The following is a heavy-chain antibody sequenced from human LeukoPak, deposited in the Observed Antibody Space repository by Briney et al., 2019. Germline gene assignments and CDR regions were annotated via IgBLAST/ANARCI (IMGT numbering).Heavy chain of an antibody. CDR2: IYPSGGT. V-gene: IGHV4-4*07. CDR1: GGSISGFY. CDR3: AREYGDLDY. Sequence: SETLSLTCTVSGGSISGFYWSWIRQPAGKGLEWIGRIYPSGGTNYNPSLKSRVTISTDTSKNQFSLKLRSVTAADTAVYYCAREYGDLDYWGQGTLVTVSS. J-gene: IGHJ4*02. D-gene: IGHD2-21*01.